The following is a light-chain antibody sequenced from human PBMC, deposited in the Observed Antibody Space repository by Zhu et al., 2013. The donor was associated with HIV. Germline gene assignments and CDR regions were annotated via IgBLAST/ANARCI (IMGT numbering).Light chain of an antibody. CDR1: QGIGSY. CDR3: QQYNSAPRT. CDR2: TIS. Sequence: DIQMTQSPSSLSASVGDRVTITCRASQGIGSYLAWYQQKAGQPPKLLIYTISTLQSGVPSRLSGSGSGTHFTLTISSLQPEDVGTYYCQQYNSAPRTFGQGTRVEI. V-gene: IGKV1-27*01. J-gene: IGKJ1*01.